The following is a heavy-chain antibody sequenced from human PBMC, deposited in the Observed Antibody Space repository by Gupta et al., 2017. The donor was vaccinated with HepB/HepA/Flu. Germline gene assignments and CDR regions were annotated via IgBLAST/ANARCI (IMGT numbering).Heavy chain of an antibody. Sequence: EVQLVESGGGLVKPGGSLRPPCAASGFTFSSYSMNWVRQAPGKGLEWVSSISSSSSYIYYADAGKGRFTISRDNAKNALYLQMNSLRDEDTAVYYCARDEYGDYRGAFDIWVQGTMVTVSS. D-gene: IGHD4-17*01. CDR1: GFTFSSYS. CDR3: ARDEYGDYRGAFDI. CDR2: ISSSSSYI. J-gene: IGHJ3*02. V-gene: IGHV3-21*01.